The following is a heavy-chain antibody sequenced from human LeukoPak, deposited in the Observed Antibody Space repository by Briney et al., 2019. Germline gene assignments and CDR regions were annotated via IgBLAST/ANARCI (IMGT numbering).Heavy chain of an antibody. CDR2: ISSSSTTI. D-gene: IGHD1-26*01. V-gene: IGHV3-11*04. CDR1: GFTFSDYY. CDR3: AREVIVGATVSFDI. J-gene: IGHJ3*02. Sequence: GGSLRLSCAASGFTFSDYYMSWIRQAPGKGLEWVSYISSSSTTIYYADSVKGRFTISRDNAKNSLFLQMNSLRAEETAVYYCAREVIVGATVSFDIWGQGTMVTVSS.